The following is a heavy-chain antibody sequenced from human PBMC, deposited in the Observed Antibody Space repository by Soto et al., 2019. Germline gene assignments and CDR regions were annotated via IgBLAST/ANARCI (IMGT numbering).Heavy chain of an antibody. V-gene: IGHV5-51*01. CDR2: IFPRDSDT. Sequence: PGESLKISCRGAGYDFTTYWVAWVRQMPGKGLEWMGIIFPRDSDTRYSPSFQGQVTISADKSISTAYLQWSSLQASDTAMYYCAGSIYDSSGLKSSISLGLQYYFDYWGQGALVTVSS. CDR1: GYDFTTYW. D-gene: IGHD3-22*01. CDR3: AGSIYDSSGLKSSISLGLQYYFDY. J-gene: IGHJ4*02.